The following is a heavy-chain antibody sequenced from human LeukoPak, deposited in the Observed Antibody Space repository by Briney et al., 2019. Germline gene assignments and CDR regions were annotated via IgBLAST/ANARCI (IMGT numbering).Heavy chain of an antibody. D-gene: IGHD3-9*01. CDR1: GDSVSSNSAA. J-gene: IGHJ4*02. V-gene: IGHV6-1*01. CDR2: TYYRSKWYN. Sequence: SQTLSLTCAISGDSVSSNSAAWNWIRQSPSRGLEWLGRTYYRSKWYNDYAVSVKSRMTINPDTSKNQFSLQLNSVTPEDTAVYYCARETEYYDILTGLFDYWGQGTLVTVSS. CDR3: ARETEYYDILTGLFDY.